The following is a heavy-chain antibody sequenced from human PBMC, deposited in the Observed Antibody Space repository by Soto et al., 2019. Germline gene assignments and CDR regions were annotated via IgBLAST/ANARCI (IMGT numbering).Heavy chain of an antibody. CDR1: VFTFNNYW. V-gene: IGHV3-74*01. CDR2: INIEGSTT. Sequence: PVGSLRLSCASSVFTFNNYWMHCVRQAPGKGLVWVSRINIEGSTTDYADSVRGRFAISRDNAKNTLYLQINSLRDEDTAVYYCTRASGGNFYGGFDYWGRGTLVTVSS. CDR3: TRASGGNFYGGFDY. D-gene: IGHD1-26*01. J-gene: IGHJ4*02.